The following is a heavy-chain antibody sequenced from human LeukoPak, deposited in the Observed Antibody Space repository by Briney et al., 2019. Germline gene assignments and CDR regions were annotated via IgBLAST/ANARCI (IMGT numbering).Heavy chain of an antibody. CDR1: GGSFSGYY. V-gene: IGHV4-34*01. CDR2: INRSGST. CDR3: ASPNYYDSSGYYILQFDY. J-gene: IGHJ4*02. D-gene: IGHD3-22*01. Sequence: SETLSLTCAVYGGSFSGYYWSWIRQPPGKGLEWIGEINRSGSTNYNPSLKSRVTISVDTSKNQFSLKLSSVTAADTAVYYCASPNYYDSSGYYILQFDYWGQGTLVTVSS.